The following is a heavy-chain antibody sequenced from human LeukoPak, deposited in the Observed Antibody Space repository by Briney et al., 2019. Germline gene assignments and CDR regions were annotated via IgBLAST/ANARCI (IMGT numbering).Heavy chain of an antibody. V-gene: IGHV4-34*01. D-gene: IGHD3-22*01. Sequence: SETLSLTCTVSGGSISSYYWSWIRQPPGKGLEWIGEINHSGSTNYNPSLKSRVTISVDTSKNQFSLKLSSVTAADTAVYYCARLGPVITMIVPSPGAFDIWGQGTMVTVSS. J-gene: IGHJ3*02. CDR3: ARLGPVITMIVPSPGAFDI. CDR1: GGSISSYY. CDR2: INHSGST.